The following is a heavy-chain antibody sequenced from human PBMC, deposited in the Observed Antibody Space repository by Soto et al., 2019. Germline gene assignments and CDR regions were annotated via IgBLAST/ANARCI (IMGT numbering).Heavy chain of an antibody. J-gene: IGHJ6*02. Sequence: EVQLLESGGGLVQPGGSLRLSCAASGFTFSTYAMNWVRQAPGKGLEWVSGISGSGGVTHYADSVKGRFTISRDNSKNTLYLEMNNLRAEDTAVYYCAKDGPSIAPRGLYGMEVWGQGTTVTVSS. CDR3: AKDGPSIAPRGLYGMEV. CDR2: ISGSGGVT. V-gene: IGHV3-23*01. CDR1: GFTFSTYA. D-gene: IGHD6-6*01.